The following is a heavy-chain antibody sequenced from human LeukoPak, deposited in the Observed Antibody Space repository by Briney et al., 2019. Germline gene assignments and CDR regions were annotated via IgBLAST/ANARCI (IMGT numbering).Heavy chain of an antibody. J-gene: IGHJ4*02. V-gene: IGHV3-7*01. CDR2: IKKDGSEK. D-gene: IGHD2-21*02. CDR1: GFTFSNYW. CDR3: ATLAYCGGHCYY. Sequence: PGGSLRLSCAASGFTFSNYWMTWVRQAPGKGLEWVANIKKDGSEKNYVDSVKGRFTISRDNAKNSLYLQMNSLRAEDTAVYYCATLAYCGGHCYYWGQGTLVTVSS.